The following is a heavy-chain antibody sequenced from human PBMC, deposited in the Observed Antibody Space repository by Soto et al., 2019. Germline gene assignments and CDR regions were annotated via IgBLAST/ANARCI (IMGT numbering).Heavy chain of an antibody. CDR2: IYYSGST. J-gene: IGHJ5*02. CDR1: GGSISSYY. Sequence: QVQLQESGPGLVKPSETLSLTCTVSGGSISSYYWSWIRQPPGKGLEWIGYIYYSGSTNYNPSLKRRVTISVDTSKNQFSLKLSSVTAADTAVYYCARLPRAGGYVGWFDPWGQGTLVTVSS. V-gene: IGHV4-59*08. D-gene: IGHD5-12*01. CDR3: ARLPRAGGYVGWFDP.